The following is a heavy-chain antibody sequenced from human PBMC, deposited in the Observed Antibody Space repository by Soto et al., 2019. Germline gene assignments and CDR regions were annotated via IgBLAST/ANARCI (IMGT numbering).Heavy chain of an antibody. CDR1: GGTFSSYA. D-gene: IGHD3-22*01. J-gene: IGHJ4*02. CDR3: ARDLAGSGYYYSDY. CDR2: IIPIFGTA. V-gene: IGHV1-69*06. Sequence: ASVKVSCKASGGTFSSYAISWVRQAPGQGLEWMGGIIPIFGTANYAQKFQGRVTITADKSTSTAYMELSSLRSEDTAVYYCARDLAGSGYYYSDYWGQGTLVTVSS.